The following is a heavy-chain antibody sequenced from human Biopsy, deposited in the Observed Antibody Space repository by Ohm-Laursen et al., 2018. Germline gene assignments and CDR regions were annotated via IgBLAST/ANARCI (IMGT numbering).Heavy chain of an antibody. V-gene: IGHV4-34*08. CDR3: GNEVHGRDY. CDR1: GKTFSDYQ. CDR2: INRAGTT. Sequence: GTLSFTCAVFGKTFSDYQWSWIRQPPGKGLEWIGQINRAGTTNYNPSPKSRVSISADASKYEFSLRLTSVTAADTAVYLCGNEVHGRDYWGLGAQVTGSS. J-gene: IGHJ4*02. D-gene: IGHD2-15*01.